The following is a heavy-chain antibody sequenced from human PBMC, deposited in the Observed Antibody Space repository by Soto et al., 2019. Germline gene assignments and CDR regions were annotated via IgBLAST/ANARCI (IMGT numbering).Heavy chain of an antibody. CDR2: IYYSGST. J-gene: IGHJ3*02. D-gene: IGHD3-10*01. CDR1: GGSISSYY. Sequence: PSETLSLTCTVSGGSISSYYWSWIRHPPGQGLGWIGYIYYSGSTNYNPSLKRRVTISVDTSKKQFSLTLSSVTAADTAVYSCGRGCDRFGKLFQAPPAFDTWGQGTTVTVSS. V-gene: IGHV4-59*01. CDR3: GRGCDRFGKLFQAPPAFDT.